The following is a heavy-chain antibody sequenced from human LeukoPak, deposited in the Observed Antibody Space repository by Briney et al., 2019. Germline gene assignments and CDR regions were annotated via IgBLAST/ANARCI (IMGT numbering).Heavy chain of an antibody. CDR3: ARGVATIPSDAFDI. CDR2: IYSGGST. J-gene: IGHJ3*02. Sequence: GGSLRLSCAASGFTVSSNYMSWVRQAPGKGLEWVSVIYSGGSTYYADSAKGRFTISRDNSKNTLYLQMNSLRAEDTAVYYCARGVATIPSDAFDIWGQGTMVTVSS. D-gene: IGHD5-12*01. CDR1: GFTVSSNY. V-gene: IGHV3-53*01.